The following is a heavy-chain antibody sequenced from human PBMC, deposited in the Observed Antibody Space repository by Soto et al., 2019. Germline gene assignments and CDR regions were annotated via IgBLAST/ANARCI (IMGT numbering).Heavy chain of an antibody. J-gene: IGHJ4*02. D-gene: IGHD6-19*01. CDR3: ARTHLAVAGTTSFDY. CDR2: INHSGSI. V-gene: IGHV4-34*01. CDR1: GGSFSGYY. Sequence: PSETLSLTCAVYGGSFSGYYWSWIRQPPGKGLEWIGEINHSGSINYNPSLKSRVTISVDTSKNQFSLKLSSVTAADTAVYYCARTHLAVAGTTSFDYWGQGTLVTVSS.